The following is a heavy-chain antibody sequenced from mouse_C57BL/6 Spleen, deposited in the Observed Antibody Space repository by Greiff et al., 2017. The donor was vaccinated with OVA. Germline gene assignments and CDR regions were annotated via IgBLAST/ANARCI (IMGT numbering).Heavy chain of an antibody. CDR3: ARGGGNYDAMDY. J-gene: IGHJ4*01. CDR1: GYTFTSYW. Sequence: QVQLQQPGAELVKPGASVKLSCKASGYTFTSYWMHWVQRRPGRGLELIVRIDPNSGGTKYNEKFKSKATLTVDKPSSTAYMQLSSLTSEDSAVYDCARGGGNYDAMDYWGQGTSVTVSA. V-gene: IGHV1-72*01. D-gene: IGHD2-1*01. CDR2: IDPNSGGT.